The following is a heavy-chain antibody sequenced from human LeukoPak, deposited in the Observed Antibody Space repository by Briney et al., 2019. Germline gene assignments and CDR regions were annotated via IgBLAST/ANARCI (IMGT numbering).Heavy chain of an antibody. CDR3: VRVGLGPSYYYGMDV. V-gene: IGHV7-4-1*02. J-gene: IGHJ6*02. Sequence: ASVKVSCKASGYTFTSYAMNWVRQAPGQGLEWMGWINTNTGNPTYAQGFTGQFVFSLDTSVSTAYLQISSLKAEDTAVYYCVRVGLGPSYYYGMDVWGQGTTVTVSS. CDR1: GYTFTSYA. D-gene: IGHD1-26*01. CDR2: INTNTGNP.